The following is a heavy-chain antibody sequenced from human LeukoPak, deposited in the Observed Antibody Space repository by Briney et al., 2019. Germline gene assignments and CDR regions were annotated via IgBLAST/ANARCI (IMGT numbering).Heavy chain of an antibody. Sequence: GASVKVSCKVSGYTLTELSMHWVRQAPGKGLEWMGGFDPEDGETIYVQKFQGRVTMTEDTSTDTAYMELSSLRSEDTAVYYCATFPYYDFWSGYSFDYWGQGTLVTASS. CDR1: GYTLTELS. V-gene: IGHV1-24*01. CDR2: FDPEDGET. D-gene: IGHD3-3*01. J-gene: IGHJ4*02. CDR3: ATFPYYDFWSGYSFDY.